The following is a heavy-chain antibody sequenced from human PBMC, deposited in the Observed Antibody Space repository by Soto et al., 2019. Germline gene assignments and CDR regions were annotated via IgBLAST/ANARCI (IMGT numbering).Heavy chain of an antibody. J-gene: IGHJ4*02. CDR3: AMRRGAGRHDEY. Sequence: GRSLRLSWAASGSTSSSYALGWVRQGPGKGLEWVAVVSIGGSTHYADSVRGRFTISRDNSKNTLSLQMNSLTAEDTAVYFCAMRRGAGRHDEYWGQGGLVT. V-gene: IGHV3-23*01. CDR1: GSTSSSYA. CDR2: VSIGGST.